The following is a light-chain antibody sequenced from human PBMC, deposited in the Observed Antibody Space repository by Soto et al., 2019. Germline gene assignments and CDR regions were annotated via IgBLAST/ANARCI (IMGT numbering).Light chain of an antibody. J-gene: IGKJ1*01. CDR2: DVS. Sequence: IQVTQSPSTLSASVGDRVTSTCRASQSIGTWLAWYQQKPGKAPNLLIYDVSSLESGVPSRFSGSGSGTEFTLTISCLQPGDFATYYCQEYDTYSRTFGQGTKVEIK. CDR1: QSIGTW. CDR3: QEYDTYSRT. V-gene: IGKV1-5*01.